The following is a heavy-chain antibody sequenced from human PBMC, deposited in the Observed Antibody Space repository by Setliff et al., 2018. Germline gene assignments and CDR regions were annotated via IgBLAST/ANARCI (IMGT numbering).Heavy chain of an antibody. V-gene: IGHV4-39*01. CDR1: GGSIRSYY. J-gene: IGHJ4*02. D-gene: IGHD1-1*01. Sequence: SETLSLTCTVSGGSIRSYYWAWIRQPPGKGLEWNGRIHYRGTTYSNASLASRLTISVDTAKNQFSLKMTSVTAAHTAVYYCARTGTYKYFDYWGQGTRVTVSS. CDR3: ARTGTYKYFDY. CDR2: IHYRGTT.